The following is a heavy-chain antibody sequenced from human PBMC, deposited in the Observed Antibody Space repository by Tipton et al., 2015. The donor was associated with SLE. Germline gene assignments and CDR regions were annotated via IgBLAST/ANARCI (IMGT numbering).Heavy chain of an antibody. D-gene: IGHD4-17*01. J-gene: IGHJ3*02. CDR1: GGSIINFY. CDR3: ARVDGDYGDAFDI. CDR2: IYTTGST. V-gene: IGHV4-4*07. Sequence: TLSLTCTVSGGSIINFYWCLIRQSAGRGLEWIGRIYTTGSTNYNPSLTSRVTMSVDTSKNQFSLKLTSVTSADTAVYYCARVDGDYGDAFDIWGQGTLVTVSS.